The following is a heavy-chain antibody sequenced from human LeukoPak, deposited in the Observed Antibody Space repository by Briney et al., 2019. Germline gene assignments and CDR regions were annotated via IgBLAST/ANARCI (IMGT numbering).Heavy chain of an antibody. V-gene: IGHV4-39*01. CDR1: GGSISSSSYY. CDR2: IYYSGGT. Sequence: SETLSLTCTVSGGSISSSSYYWGWIRRPPGKGLEWIGSIYYSGGTYYNPSLKSRVTISVDTSKNQFSLKLSPVTAADTAVYYCALGASFDYWGQGTLVTVSS. D-gene: IGHD1-26*01. J-gene: IGHJ4*02. CDR3: ALGASFDY.